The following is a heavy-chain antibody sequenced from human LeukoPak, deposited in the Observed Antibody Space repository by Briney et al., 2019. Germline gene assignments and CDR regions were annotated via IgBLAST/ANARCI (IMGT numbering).Heavy chain of an antibody. CDR3: AKDRRGGVVIYPPDY. D-gene: IGHD3-3*01. CDR2: IYTGGST. J-gene: IGHJ4*02. CDR1: GFTVSSNY. Sequence: PGGSLRLSCAASGFTVSSNYMSWVRQAPGKGLEWVSAIYTGGSTYYAGSVKGRFTISRDNSKNTLYLQMNSLRAEDMAVYYCAKDRRGGVVIYPPDYWGQGTLVTVSS. V-gene: IGHV3-53*01.